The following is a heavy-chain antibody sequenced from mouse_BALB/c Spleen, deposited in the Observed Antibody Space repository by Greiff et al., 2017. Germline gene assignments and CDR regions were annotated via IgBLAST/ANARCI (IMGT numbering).Heavy chain of an antibody. V-gene: IGHV5-6-3*01. CDR2: INSNGGST. CDR3: AREGTTVDWYFDV. D-gene: IGHD1-1*01. J-gene: IGHJ1*01. Sequence: EVQGVESGGGLVQPGGSLKLSCAASGFTFSSYGMSWVRQTPDKRLELVATINSNGGSTYYPDSVKGRFTISRDNAKNTLYLQMSSLKSEDTAMYYCAREGTTVDWYFDVWGAGTTVTVSA. CDR1: GFTFSSYG.